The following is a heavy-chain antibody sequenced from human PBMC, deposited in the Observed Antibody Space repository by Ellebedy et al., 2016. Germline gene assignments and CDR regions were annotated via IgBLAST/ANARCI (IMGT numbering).Heavy chain of an antibody. V-gene: IGHV3-48*01. CDR3: ATVFEY. D-gene: IGHD1-14*01. Sequence: GGSLRLSCTASGFTFSTYSMNWVRQAPGKGLEWVSYISSSSSTIYYADSVKGRFTISRDNAKNSLYLQMNSLKVEDTAVYYCATVFEYWGQGTLVTVSS. CDR2: ISSSSSTI. J-gene: IGHJ4*02. CDR1: GFTFSTYS.